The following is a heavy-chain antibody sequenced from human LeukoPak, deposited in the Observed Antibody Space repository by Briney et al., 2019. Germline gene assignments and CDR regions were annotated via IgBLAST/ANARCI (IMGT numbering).Heavy chain of an antibody. D-gene: IGHD1-1*01. CDR1: GGTFSSYA. Sequence: ASVKVSCKASGGTFSSYAISWVRQAPGQGLEWMGGIIPIFGTANYAQKFQGRVTITADESTSTAYMELSSLRSEDTAVYYCARGCGMRGAFDIWGQGTMVTVSS. V-gene: IGHV1-69*13. CDR3: ARGCGMRGAFDI. J-gene: IGHJ3*02. CDR2: IIPIFGTA.